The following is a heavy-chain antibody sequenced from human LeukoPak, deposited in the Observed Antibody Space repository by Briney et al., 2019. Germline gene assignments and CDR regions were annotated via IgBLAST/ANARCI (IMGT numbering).Heavy chain of an antibody. D-gene: IGHD6-19*01. V-gene: IGHV3-23*01. Sequence: GGSLRLSCAASGFTFSNYAMIWVRQAPGKGLEWVSAISGSGGSTYYADSVKGRFTISRDNSKNTLFLQVNSLRAEDTAVYYCAKSSAFAVAGTLGYWGQGTLVTVSS. J-gene: IGHJ4*02. CDR1: GFTFSNYA. CDR2: ISGSGGST. CDR3: AKSSAFAVAGTLGY.